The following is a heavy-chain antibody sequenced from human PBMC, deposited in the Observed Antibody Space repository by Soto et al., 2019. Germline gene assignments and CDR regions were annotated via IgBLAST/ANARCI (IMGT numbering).Heavy chain of an antibody. CDR1: GGTFSTDA. CDR3: GREKGFDTSFYDSSGYAGNAFDI. V-gene: IGHV1-69*01. J-gene: IGHJ3*02. D-gene: IGHD3-22*01. CDR2: IIPIFGAT. Sequence: QVQLVQSGAEVKKPGSSVMVSCKASGGTFSTDAISWVRQAPGQGLEWVGGIIPIFGATNYAQKFQGRVTISADESTSTANMERGGLRSDDTAVYYWGREKGFDTSFYDSSGYAGNAFDIGGQGSMVTVSS.